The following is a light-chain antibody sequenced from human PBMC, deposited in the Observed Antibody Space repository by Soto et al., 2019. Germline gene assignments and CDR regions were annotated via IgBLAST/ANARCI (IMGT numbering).Light chain of an antibody. CDR1: SSDVGIFNY. Sequence: QSALTQPPSASGSPGQSVTISCTGTSSDVGIFNYVSWYQQHPDQAPKLLIFEVNKRPSGVPDRFSASKSGNTASLTVSGLQAEDEADYYCASYTDTNTLDVFGTGTKVTVL. J-gene: IGLJ1*01. V-gene: IGLV2-8*01. CDR3: ASYTDTNTLDV. CDR2: EVN.